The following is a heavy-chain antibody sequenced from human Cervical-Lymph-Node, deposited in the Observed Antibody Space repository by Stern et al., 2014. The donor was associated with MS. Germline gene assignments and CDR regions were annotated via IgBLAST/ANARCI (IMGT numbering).Heavy chain of an antibody. J-gene: IGHJ4*02. CDR1: GFTFSDYY. D-gene: IGHD4-17*01. Sequence: VQLVQSGGGLVKPGGSLRLSCAASGFTFSDYYMSWIRQAPGKGLEWVSAISGSGGSTYYADSVKGRFTISRDNSKNTLYLQMNSLRAEDTAVYYCAKDLDRYGDYAYFDYWGQGTLVTVSS. V-gene: IGHV3-23*04. CDR3: AKDLDRYGDYAYFDY. CDR2: ISGSGGST.